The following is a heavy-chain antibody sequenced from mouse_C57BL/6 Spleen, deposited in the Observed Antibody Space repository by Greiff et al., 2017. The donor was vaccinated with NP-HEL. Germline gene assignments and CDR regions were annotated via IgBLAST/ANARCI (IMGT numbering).Heavy chain of an antibody. CDR1: GFTFSSYA. Sequence: EVKVEESGGGLVKPGGSLKLSCAASGFTFSSYAMSWVRQTPEKRLEWVATISDGGSYTYYPDNVKGRFTISRDNAKNNLYLQMSHLKSEDTAMYYCARELGQFSYWYFDVWGTGTTVTVSS. J-gene: IGHJ1*03. CDR2: ISDGGSYT. V-gene: IGHV5-4*03. CDR3: ARELGQFSYWYFDV. D-gene: IGHD4-1*01.